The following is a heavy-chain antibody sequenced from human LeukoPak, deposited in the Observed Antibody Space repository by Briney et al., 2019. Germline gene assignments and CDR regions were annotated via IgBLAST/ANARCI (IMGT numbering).Heavy chain of an antibody. CDR2: ITIAGGT. CDR1: GFTFNTQD. V-gene: IGHV3-23*01. Sequence: GGSLRLSCAASGFTFNTQDMRWVRQAPGKGLEWVSSITIAGGTFYADSVRGRFTISRDNSKNTLDLQMKSLRVEDTAVYYCGKGRVSEWGQGTLVTVSS. D-gene: IGHD6-19*01. J-gene: IGHJ4*02. CDR3: GKGRVSE.